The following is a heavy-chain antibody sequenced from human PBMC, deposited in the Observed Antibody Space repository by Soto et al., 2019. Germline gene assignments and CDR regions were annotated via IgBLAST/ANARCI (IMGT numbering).Heavy chain of an antibody. V-gene: IGHV1-8*01. CDR3: ARGPGYCISTSCYVIDY. D-gene: IGHD2-2*01. CDR2: MNPNSGNT. J-gene: IGHJ4*02. CDR1: GYTFTSYD. Sequence: QVQLVQSGAEVKKPGASVKVSCKASGYTFTSYDINWVRQATGQGLEWMGWMNPNSGNTGYAQKFQGRVTMTRNTSIGTAYMELSSLRSEDTAVYYCARGPGYCISTSCYVIDYWGQGTLVTVSS.